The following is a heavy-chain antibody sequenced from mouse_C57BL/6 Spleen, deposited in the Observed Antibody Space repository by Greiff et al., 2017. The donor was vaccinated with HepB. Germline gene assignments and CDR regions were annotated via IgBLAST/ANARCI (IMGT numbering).Heavy chain of an antibody. CDR2: IYPGDGDT. CDR3: AREEAQAKAY. CDR1: GYAFSSSW. D-gene: IGHD3-2*02. Sequence: QVHVKQSGPELVKPGASVKISCKASGYAFSSSWMNWVKQRPGKGLEWIGRIYPGDGDTNYNGKFKGKATLTADKSSSTAYMQLSSLTSEDSAVYFCAREEAQAKAYWGQGTLVTVSA. V-gene: IGHV1-82*01. J-gene: IGHJ3*01.